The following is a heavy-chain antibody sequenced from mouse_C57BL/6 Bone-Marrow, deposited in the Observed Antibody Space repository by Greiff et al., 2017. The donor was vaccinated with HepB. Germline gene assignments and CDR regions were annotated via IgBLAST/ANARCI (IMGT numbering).Heavy chain of an antibody. Sequence: VMLVESGPELVKPGASVKISCKASGYSFTSYYIHWVKQRPGQGLEWIGWIYPGSGNTKYNEKFKGKATLTADTSSSTAYMQLSSLTSEDSAVYYCARSARWLLDYWGQGTTLTVSS. CDR2: IYPGSGNT. D-gene: IGHD2-3*01. CDR1: GYSFTSYY. V-gene: IGHV1-66*01. CDR3: ARSARWLLDY. J-gene: IGHJ2*01.